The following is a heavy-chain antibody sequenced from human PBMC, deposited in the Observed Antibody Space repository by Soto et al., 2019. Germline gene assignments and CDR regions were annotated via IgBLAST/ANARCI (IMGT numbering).Heavy chain of an antibody. J-gene: IGHJ4*02. V-gene: IGHV3-30*18. CDR1: GLTPNRYN. CDR3: AKDHPLGVVPAAMDY. D-gene: IGHD2-2*01. Sequence: PGGCLRLSCAAGGLTPNRYNIHWFCQAPGKGLEWVAVISYDGSNKYYADSVKGRFTISRDNSKNTLYLQMNSLRAEDTAVYYCAKDHPLGVVPAAMDYWGQGT. CDR2: ISYDGSNK.